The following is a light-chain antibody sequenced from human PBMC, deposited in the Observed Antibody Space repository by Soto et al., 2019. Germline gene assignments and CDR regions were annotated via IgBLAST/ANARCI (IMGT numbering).Light chain of an antibody. CDR3: QQYNTSPRT. V-gene: IGKV3-20*01. CDR2: GSS. Sequence: EIVLTQSPGILSLSPGARATLSCRASQSVNNTFLAWYQQRPGQAPRLLIYGSSTRATGTPDRFIGSRSGTAFTLTISRLEPEDFAVYYCQQYNTSPRTFGQGTKVE. CDR1: QSVNNTF. J-gene: IGKJ1*01.